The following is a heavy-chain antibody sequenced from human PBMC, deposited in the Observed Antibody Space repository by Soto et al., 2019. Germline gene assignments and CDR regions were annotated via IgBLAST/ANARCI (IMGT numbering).Heavy chain of an antibody. CDR3: AREGWGSLLDH. Sequence: EVQLVESGGALVQPGGSLRLSCAASGFTFSTYWMTWVRQLPGKGLEWVAHIRPDGSEEGYVDSVRGRFTISRDNDKNSLHLHMSSLRVEDTAVYYCAREGWGSLLDHWGLGTLVTVSS. CDR2: IRPDGSEE. V-gene: IGHV3-7*04. CDR1: GFTFSTYW. D-gene: IGHD7-27*01. J-gene: IGHJ4*02.